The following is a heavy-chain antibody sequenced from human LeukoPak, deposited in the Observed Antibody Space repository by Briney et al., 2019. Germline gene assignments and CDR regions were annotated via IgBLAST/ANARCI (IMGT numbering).Heavy chain of an antibody. J-gene: IGHJ5*02. CDR1: GGSFSGYY. Sequence: SETLSLTCAVYGGSFSGYYWSWIRQPPGKGLEWIGYIYYSGSTNYNPSLKSRVTISVDTSKNQFSLKLSSVTAADTAVYYCARGSLTAAAGNYNWFDPWGQGTLVTVSS. D-gene: IGHD6-13*01. CDR2: IYYSGST. V-gene: IGHV4-59*01. CDR3: ARGSLTAAAGNYNWFDP.